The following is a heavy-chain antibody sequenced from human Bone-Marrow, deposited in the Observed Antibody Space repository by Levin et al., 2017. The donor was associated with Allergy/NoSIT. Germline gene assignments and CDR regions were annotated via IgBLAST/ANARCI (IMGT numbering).Heavy chain of an antibody. J-gene: IGHJ6*02. Sequence: SVKVSCKASGGTFSSYAISWVRQAPGQGLEWMGGIIPIFGTANYAQKFQGRVTITADESTSTAYMELSSLRSEDTAVYYCARDNDFWSGYYNGMDVWGQGTTVTVSS. CDR2: IIPIFGTA. CDR1: GGTFSSYA. V-gene: IGHV1-69*13. D-gene: IGHD3-3*01. CDR3: ARDNDFWSGYYNGMDV.